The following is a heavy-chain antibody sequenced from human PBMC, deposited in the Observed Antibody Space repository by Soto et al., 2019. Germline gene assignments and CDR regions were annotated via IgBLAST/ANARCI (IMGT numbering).Heavy chain of an antibody. Sequence: SVKVSCKASGGTFSSYTISWVRQAPGQGLEWMGRIIPILGIANYAQKFQGRVTITADKSTSAAYMELSSLRSEDTAVYYCATSPVAGLESAFDIWGQGTMVTVSS. CDR1: GGTFSSYT. D-gene: IGHD6-19*01. CDR3: ATSPVAGLESAFDI. V-gene: IGHV1-69*02. J-gene: IGHJ3*02. CDR2: IIPILGIA.